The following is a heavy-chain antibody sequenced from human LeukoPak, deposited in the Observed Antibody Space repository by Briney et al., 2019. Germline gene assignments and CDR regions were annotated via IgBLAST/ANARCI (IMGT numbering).Heavy chain of an antibody. J-gene: IGHJ3*02. D-gene: IGHD3-3*01. CDR3: ARPRGYYQPDAFDI. V-gene: IGHV4-39*01. Sequence: SETLSLTCTVSGGSISSSSYYWGWIRQPAGKGLEWIGSIYYSGSTYYNPSLKSRVTISVDTSKNQFSLKLSSVTAADTAVYYCARPRGYYQPDAFDIWGQGTMVTVSS. CDR1: GGSISSSSYY. CDR2: IYYSGST.